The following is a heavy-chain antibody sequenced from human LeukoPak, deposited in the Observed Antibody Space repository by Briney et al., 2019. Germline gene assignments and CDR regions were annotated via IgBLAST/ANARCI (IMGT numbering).Heavy chain of an antibody. CDR2: INPNSGGT. D-gene: IGHD5-18*01. J-gene: IGHJ5*02. CDR1: GGTFSSYA. V-gene: IGHV1-2*02. Sequence: ASVKVSCKASGGTFSSYAISWVRQAPGQGLEWMGWINPNSGGTNYARKFQGRVTMTRHTSISTAYMELSRLRSDDTAVYYCAREGFTYGADNWFDPWGQGTLVTVSS. CDR3: AREGFTYGADNWFDP.